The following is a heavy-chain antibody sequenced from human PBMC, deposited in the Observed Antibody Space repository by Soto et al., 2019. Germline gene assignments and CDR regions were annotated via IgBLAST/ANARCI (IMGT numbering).Heavy chain of an antibody. V-gene: IGHV4-4*02. CDR1: GGSISSGNW. Sequence: VQLQESGPGLVKPSGTLSLTCAVSGGSISSGNWWSWVRQSPRKGLEWIGEISHSGNTNHNPSLXXRXXISIDKSKNKFSLKLTSVTAADTAVYYCASHRGNTYGPYDYWGQGTLVTVSS. CDR2: ISHSGNT. J-gene: IGHJ4*02. CDR3: ASHRGNTYGPYDY. D-gene: IGHD5-18*01.